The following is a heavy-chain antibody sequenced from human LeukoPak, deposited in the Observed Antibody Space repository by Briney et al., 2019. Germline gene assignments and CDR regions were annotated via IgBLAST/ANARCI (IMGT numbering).Heavy chain of an antibody. V-gene: IGHV3-7*01. D-gene: IGHD3-10*01. CDR3: AKVAKYYYGSESYYFFEH. Sequence: GGSLRLSCAASGFSFTTSWMSWVRQAPGKGLEWVANIKQDGTEKYYVDSLKGRFTISRDNAKNSLYLQMNSLRVEDTAVYYCAKVAKYYYGSESYYFFEHWGQGTPVTAS. CDR2: IKQDGTEK. J-gene: IGHJ4*02. CDR1: GFSFTTSW.